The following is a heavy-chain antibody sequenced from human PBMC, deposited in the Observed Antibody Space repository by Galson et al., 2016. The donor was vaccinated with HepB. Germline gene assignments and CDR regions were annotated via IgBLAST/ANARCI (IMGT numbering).Heavy chain of an antibody. CDR3: ARGIHSSGYF. V-gene: IGHV4-39*07. CDR2: VHYNGAT. J-gene: IGHJ4*02. D-gene: IGHD3-22*01. Sequence: SETLSLTCTVSGGSITNTIYLWAWIRQPPGKGPGCIGSVHYNGATQYNPSLTSRVSISLHTSKNQLSLRLDSVTAADTAIYYCARGIHSSGYFWGQGILVTVSS. CDR1: GGSITNTIYL.